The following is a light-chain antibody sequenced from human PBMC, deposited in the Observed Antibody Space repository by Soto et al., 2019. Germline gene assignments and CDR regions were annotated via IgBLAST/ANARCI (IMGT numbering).Light chain of an antibody. CDR3: CSYAGSSTCV. Sequence: QSALTQPASVSGSPGQSITISCTGTSSYVGNYNLVTWYQQHPGKAPKLMIYEVSKRPSRVSNRFSGSKSGNTASLTISGLQAEDEADYYCCSYAGSSTCVFGTGTKVTV. CDR1: SSYVGNYNL. J-gene: IGLJ1*01. V-gene: IGLV2-23*02. CDR2: EVS.